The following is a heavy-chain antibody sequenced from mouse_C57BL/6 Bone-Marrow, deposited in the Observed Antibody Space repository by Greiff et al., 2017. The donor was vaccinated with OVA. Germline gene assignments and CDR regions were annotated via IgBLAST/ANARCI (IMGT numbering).Heavy chain of an antibody. J-gene: IGHJ2*01. CDR2: IWGDGST. Sequence: PFLFSPSPLLSLPFPFSFFSFPLSFFLFFLHPPGKFLEWLGVIWGDGSTNYHSALISRLSISKDNSKSQVFLKLNSLQTDDTATYYCAKDYYGTFDYWGQGTTLTVSS. CDR1: FFSFPLSF. V-gene: IGHV2-3*01. CDR3: AKDYYGTFDY. D-gene: IGHD1-1*01.